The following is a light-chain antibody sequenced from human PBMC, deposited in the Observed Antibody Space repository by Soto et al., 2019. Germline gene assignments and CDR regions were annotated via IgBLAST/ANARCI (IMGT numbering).Light chain of an antibody. CDR3: QQRSNWIT. J-gene: IGKJ4*01. CDR1: QSVNSY. CDR2: DAS. Sequence: EIVLTQSPATLSLSPGERATLSCRASQSVNSYLAWYQHKPGQSPRLLIYDASIRATGIPARFSGSGSGTDFTLTISSLEPEDVADYYCQQRSNWITFGGGTKVEIK. V-gene: IGKV3-11*01.